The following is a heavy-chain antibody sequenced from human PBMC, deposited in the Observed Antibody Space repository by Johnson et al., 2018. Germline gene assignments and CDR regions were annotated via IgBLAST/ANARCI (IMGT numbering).Heavy chain of an antibody. D-gene: IGHD6-6*01. J-gene: IGHJ6*02. V-gene: IGHV1-69*12. CDR1: GGTFSSYA. CDR3: AKDGSSSGYYYGMDV. Sequence: QVQLVQSGAEVKKXGSSVKVSCKASGGTFSSYAISWVRQAPGQGLEWMGGIIPIFGTANYAQKFQGRVPITADESTSTAYMELSSLGSEDTALYYCAKDGSSSGYYYGMDVWGQGTTVTVSS. CDR2: IIPIFGTA.